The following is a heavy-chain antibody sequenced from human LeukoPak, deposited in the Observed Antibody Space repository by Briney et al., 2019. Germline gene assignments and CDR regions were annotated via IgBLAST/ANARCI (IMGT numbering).Heavy chain of an antibody. CDR3: ARGSITMVRGPIPHGNWFDP. Sequence: SQTLSLTCAISGDSVSSISAAWNWIRQSPSRGLEWLGRTYYRSKWYNDYAVSVKSRITINPDTSKNQFSLQLHSVTPADTAVYYCARGSITMVRGPIPHGNWFDPWGQGTLVTVSS. D-gene: IGHD3-10*01. V-gene: IGHV6-1*01. J-gene: IGHJ5*02. CDR2: TYYRSKWYN. CDR1: GDSVSSISAA.